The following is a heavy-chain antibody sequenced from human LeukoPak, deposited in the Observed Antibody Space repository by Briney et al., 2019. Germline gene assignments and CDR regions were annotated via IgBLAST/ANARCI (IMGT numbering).Heavy chain of an antibody. J-gene: IGHJ4*02. CDR2: ISSSGSTI. Sequence: GGSLRLSCAASGFTFSSYEMNWVRQAPGKGLEWVSYISSSGSTIYYADSVKGRFTISRDNSKNTLYLQMNSLRAEDTAVYYCAKDQYYYDSSGYYDYWGQGTLVTVSS. D-gene: IGHD3-22*01. CDR1: GFTFSSYE. V-gene: IGHV3-48*03. CDR3: AKDQYYYDSSGYYDY.